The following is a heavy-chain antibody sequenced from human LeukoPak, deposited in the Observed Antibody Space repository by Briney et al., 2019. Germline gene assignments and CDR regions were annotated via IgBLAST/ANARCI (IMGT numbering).Heavy chain of an antibody. D-gene: IGHD6-13*01. CDR1: GFIFSSYA. Sequence: PGGSLRLSCAASGFIFSSYAMSWVRQAPGKGLEWVSVISVTSGSTYYAASVKGRFTISRDNSKNTLYLEMNSLRAEDTAVYYCAKGLTGGEYSSSWFDYWGQGTLVTVSS. CDR2: ISVTSGST. V-gene: IGHV3-23*01. CDR3: AKGLTGGEYSSSWFDY. J-gene: IGHJ4*02.